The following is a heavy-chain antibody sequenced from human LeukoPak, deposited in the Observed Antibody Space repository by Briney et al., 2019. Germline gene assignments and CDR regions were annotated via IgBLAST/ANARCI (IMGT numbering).Heavy chain of an antibody. CDR2: IYYSGRT. CDR3: ARHCSSTSCYSGLDY. J-gene: IGHJ4*02. Sequence: SETLSLTCTVSGGSISSGDYYWSWIRQPPGKGLEWIGYIYYSGRTYYNPSLKSRVTISVDTSKNQFSLKLSSVTAADTAVYYCARHCSSTSCYSGLDYWGQGTLVTVSS. D-gene: IGHD2-2*02. V-gene: IGHV4-30-4*08. CDR1: GGSISSGDYY.